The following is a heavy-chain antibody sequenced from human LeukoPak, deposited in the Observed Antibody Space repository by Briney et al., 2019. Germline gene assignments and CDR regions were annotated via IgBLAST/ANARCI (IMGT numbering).Heavy chain of an antibody. V-gene: IGHV3-21*01. Sequence: PGGSLRLSCAASGFTFSSYSMNWVRQAPGKGLEWVSSISSSSSYIYYADSVKGRFTISRDNAKNSLYLQMNSLRAEDTAVYYCARGTASSGYDDAFDIWGQGTMVTVSS. CDR2: ISSSSSYI. D-gene: IGHD3-22*01. CDR3: ARGTASSGYDDAFDI. CDR1: GFTFSSYS. J-gene: IGHJ3*02.